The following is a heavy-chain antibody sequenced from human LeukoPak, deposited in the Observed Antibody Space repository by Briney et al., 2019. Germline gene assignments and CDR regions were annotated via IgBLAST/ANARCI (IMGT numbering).Heavy chain of an antibody. CDR2: IYYSGST. CDR1: GGSISSHY. CDR3: ARWWFGELTFDY. Sequence: SETLSPTCTVSGGSISSHYWSWIRQPPGKGLEWIGYIYYSGSTNYNPSLKSRVTISVDTSKNQFSLKLSSVTAADTAVYYCARWWFGELTFDYRGQGTLVTVSS. V-gene: IGHV4-59*11. D-gene: IGHD3-10*01. J-gene: IGHJ4*02.